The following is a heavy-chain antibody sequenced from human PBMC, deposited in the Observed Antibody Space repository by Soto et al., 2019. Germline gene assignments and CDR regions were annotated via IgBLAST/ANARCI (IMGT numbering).Heavy chain of an antibody. CDR1: GGSTNTRSDY. V-gene: IGHV4-39*01. J-gene: IGHJ4*02. CDR3: ARQPRGPGYGERGLYFDY. D-gene: IGHD5-18*01. Sequence: SDTLSLTCTVSGGSTNTRSDYWGWIRQPPGKGLEWIGSVYYSGSAYDNPSLQSRVTISVDTSRNQFSLKLMSVTAADTAVYFCARQPRGPGYGERGLYFDYWGQGTLVTVSS. CDR2: VYYSGSA.